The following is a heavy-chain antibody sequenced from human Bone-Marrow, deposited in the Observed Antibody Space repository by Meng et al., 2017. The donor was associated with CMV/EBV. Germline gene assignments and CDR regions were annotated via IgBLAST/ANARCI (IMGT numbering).Heavy chain of an antibody. CDR3: ARVPRITIFGVVKTNWFDP. D-gene: IGHD3-3*01. CDR2: INHSGST. J-gene: IGHJ5*02. Sequence: SFSGYYWRWIRQPPGKGLEWIGEINHSGSTNYNPSLKSRVTISVDTSKNQFSLKLSSVTAADTAVYYCARVPRITIFGVVKTNWFDPWGQGTLVTVSS. CDR1: SFSGYY. V-gene: IGHV4-34*01.